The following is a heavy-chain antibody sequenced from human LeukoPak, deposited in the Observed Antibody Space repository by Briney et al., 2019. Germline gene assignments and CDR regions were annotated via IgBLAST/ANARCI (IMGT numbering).Heavy chain of an antibody. J-gene: IGHJ4*02. CDR3: ARSILRYYYAASGYYPYFFDY. CDR2: IFYRGSN. CDR1: GGSISSYY. D-gene: IGHD3-22*01. V-gene: IGHV4-39*07. Sequence: SETLSLTCTVSGGSISSYYWGWIRQPPGKGLEWIGSIFYRGSNYHNPSLKSRVTLSIDTSKNQFSLKLSSVTAADTAVYYCARSILRYYYAASGYYPYFFDYWGQGMLVTVSS.